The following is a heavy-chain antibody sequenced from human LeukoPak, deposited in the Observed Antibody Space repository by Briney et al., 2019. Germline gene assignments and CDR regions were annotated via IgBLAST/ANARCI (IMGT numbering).Heavy chain of an antibody. CDR1: GYTLTELS. CDR3: ARTYYYDSSGYPHFDY. D-gene: IGHD3-22*01. V-gene: IGHV1-2*06. Sequence: AASVKVSCKVSGYTLTELSMHWVRQAPGQGLEWMGRINPNSGGTNYAQKFQGRATMTRDTSISTAYMELSRLRSDDTAVYYCARTYYYDSSGYPHFDYWGQGTLVTVSS. CDR2: INPNSGGT. J-gene: IGHJ4*02.